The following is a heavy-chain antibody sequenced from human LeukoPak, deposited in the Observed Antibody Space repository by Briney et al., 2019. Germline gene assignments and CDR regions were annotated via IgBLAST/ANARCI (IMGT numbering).Heavy chain of an antibody. CDR3: ARFHTAVVKSGYYYYMDV. Sequence: PSETLSLTCTVSGGSVSGYYCSWIRQPPGKGLEWIGYIYYTGSTSYNPSLKSRVTISIDTSKNQFSLKLNSVTAADTAVYYCARFHTAVVKSGYYYYMDVWGKGTTVTVSS. D-gene: IGHD5-18*01. CDR1: GGSVSGYY. CDR2: IYYTGST. V-gene: IGHV4-59*02. J-gene: IGHJ6*03.